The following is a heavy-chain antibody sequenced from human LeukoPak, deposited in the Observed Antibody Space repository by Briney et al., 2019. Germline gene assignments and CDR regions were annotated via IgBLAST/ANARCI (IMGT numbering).Heavy chain of an antibody. CDR2: IIPIFGTA. D-gene: IGHD3-10*01. V-gene: IGHV1-69*06. CDR1: GGTYISYA. CDR3: ARGSMVRGVILLDV. J-gene: IGHJ6*04. Sequence: SVKVSCKASGGTYISYAISWVRQAPGQGLEWMGGIIPIFGTANYAQKFQGRVTITADKSTSTAYMELSSLRSEDTAVYYCARGSMVRGVILLDVWGKGTTVTASS.